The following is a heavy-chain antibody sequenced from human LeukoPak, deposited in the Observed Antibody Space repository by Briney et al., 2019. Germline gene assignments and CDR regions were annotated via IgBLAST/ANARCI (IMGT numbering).Heavy chain of an antibody. Sequence: GASVKVSCKASGYTFTGYYMHWARQAPGQGLEWMGWINPNSGGTNYAQKFQGRVTMTRDTSISTAYMELSRLRSDDTAVYYCARTFTRYFDWLPYYWGQGTLVTVSS. D-gene: IGHD3-9*01. CDR2: INPNSGGT. CDR1: GYTFTGYY. CDR3: ARTFTRYFDWLPYY. J-gene: IGHJ4*02. V-gene: IGHV1-2*02.